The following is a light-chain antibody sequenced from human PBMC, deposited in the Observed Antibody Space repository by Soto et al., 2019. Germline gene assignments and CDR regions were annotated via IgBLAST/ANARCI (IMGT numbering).Light chain of an antibody. V-gene: IGLV2-14*03. J-gene: IGLJ2*01. CDR1: SSDVGAYNY. CDR2: DVR. CDR3: SSCTSGNTVV. Sequence: QSALTHPASGSGSPGQSITISCTATSSDVGAYNYVSWYQQYPGKAPKLLIYDVRHRPSGVSDRFFGSKSGNTASLNISGLQTEDEDDYYCSSCTSGNTVVFGGGTKLTVL.